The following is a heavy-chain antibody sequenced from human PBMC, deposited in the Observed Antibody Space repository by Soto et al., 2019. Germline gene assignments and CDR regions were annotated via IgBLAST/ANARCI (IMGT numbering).Heavy chain of an antibody. CDR3: VGRHVSATGIDWFDP. V-gene: IGHV1-3*01. CDR1: GYTFTSYG. Sequence: GSSVKVSSKAFGYTFTSYGIHWVRQAPGQRLEWMGWINAGNGDTKYSPKFQRRVTITRDTSARTAYRELSSLRSEDTAVYYCVGRHVSATGIDWFDPWGQGTLVTVSS. D-gene: IGHD6-13*01. J-gene: IGHJ5*02. CDR2: INAGNGDT.